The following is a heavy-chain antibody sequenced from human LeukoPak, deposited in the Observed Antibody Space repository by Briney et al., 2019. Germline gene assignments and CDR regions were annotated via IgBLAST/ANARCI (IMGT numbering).Heavy chain of an antibody. D-gene: IGHD3-10*01. CDR2: IYSGGST. CDR3: ARDLSPVVRASPMGY. CDR1: GFSVSSNY. J-gene: IGHJ4*02. Sequence: GGSLRLSCAASGFSVSSNYMSWVRQAPGKGLEWVSVIYSGGSTYYADSVKGRFTISRDNSKNTVYLQMNSLRAEDTAVYYCARDLSPVVRASPMGYWGQGTLVTVSS. V-gene: IGHV3-66*01.